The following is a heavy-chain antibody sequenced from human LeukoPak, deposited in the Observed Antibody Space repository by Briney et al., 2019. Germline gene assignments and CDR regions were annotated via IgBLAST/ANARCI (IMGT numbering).Heavy chain of an antibody. CDR1: GGSISSYY. CDR3: ARSRAPPMDTYYFDY. D-gene: IGHD3-10*01. J-gene: IGHJ4*02. V-gene: IGHV4-59*01. CDR2: IYYSGST. Sequence: SETLSLTCTVSGGSISSYYWSWIRQPPGKGLEWIGYIYYSGSTNYNPSLKSRVTISVDTSKNQFSLKLGSVTAADTAVYYCARSRAPPMDTYYFDYWGQGTLVTVSS.